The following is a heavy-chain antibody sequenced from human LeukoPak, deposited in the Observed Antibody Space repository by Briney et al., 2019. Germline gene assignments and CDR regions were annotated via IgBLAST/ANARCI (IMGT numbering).Heavy chain of an antibody. V-gene: IGHV3-21*01. D-gene: IGHD3-10*01. J-gene: IGHJ3*02. CDR1: GFTFSSYS. CDR3: ARFRLFGYGSGSYGAFDI. Sequence: GGSLRLSCAASGFTFSSYSMNWVRQAPGKGLEWVSFISSSRSYIYYADSVKGRFTISRDNAKNSLYLQMNSLRAGDTAVYYCARFRLFGYGSGSYGAFDIWGQGTMVTVSS. CDR2: ISSSRSYI.